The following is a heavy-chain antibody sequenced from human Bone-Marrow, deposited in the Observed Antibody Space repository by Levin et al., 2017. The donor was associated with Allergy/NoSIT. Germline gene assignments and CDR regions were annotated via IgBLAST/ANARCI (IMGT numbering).Heavy chain of an antibody. CDR1: GGSISSVNW. CDR3: ARDIGDRDGGGYYFDS. Sequence: SSETLSLTCAVSGGSISSVNWWNWVRQPPGKGLEWIGEIDHGGSTNYNASLESRVTISVDKSKNQFSLKLSSVTAADTAVYYCARDIGDRDGGGYYFDSWGQGTLVTVSS. D-gene: IGHD4-23*01. CDR2: IDHGGST. J-gene: IGHJ4*02. V-gene: IGHV4-4*02.